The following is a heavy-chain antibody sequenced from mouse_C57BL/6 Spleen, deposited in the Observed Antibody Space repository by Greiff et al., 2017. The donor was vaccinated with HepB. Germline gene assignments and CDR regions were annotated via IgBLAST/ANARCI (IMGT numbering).Heavy chain of an antibody. D-gene: IGHD4-1*01. CDR1: GYSITSGYY. J-gene: IGHJ2*01. V-gene: IGHV3-6*01. CDR2: ISYDGSN. Sequence: ESGPGLVKPSQSLSLTCSVTGYSITSGYYWNWIRQFPGNKLEWMGYISYDGSNNYNPSLKNRISITRYTSKNQFFLKLNSVTTEDTATYYCARDWDVRDYFDYWGQGTTLTVSS. CDR3: ARDWDVRDYFDY.